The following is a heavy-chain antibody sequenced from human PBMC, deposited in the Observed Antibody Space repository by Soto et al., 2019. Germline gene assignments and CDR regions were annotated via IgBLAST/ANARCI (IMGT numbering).Heavy chain of an antibody. CDR2: INDRSNYI. CDR3: ATFQSCSSSTCLDH. Sequence: PGWSLRLSCAVSGISFSKYSVNWVRKAPGKGLEWVSSINDRSNYIYYADSVKGRFTISRDNAINSLYLQMNSLRPDDTAVYYCATFQSCSSSTCLDHWGRGTLVTVSS. CDR1: GISFSKYS. D-gene: IGHD2-15*01. V-gene: IGHV3-21*06. J-gene: IGHJ5*02.